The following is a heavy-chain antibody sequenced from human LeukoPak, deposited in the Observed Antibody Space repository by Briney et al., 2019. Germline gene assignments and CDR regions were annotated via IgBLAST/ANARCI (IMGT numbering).Heavy chain of an antibody. CDR1: GYTFTSYD. J-gene: IGHJ6*03. V-gene: IGHV1-8*01. Sequence: GAPVKPSCKASGYTFTSYDINWVRQATGQGLEWMGWMNPNSGNTGYAQKFQGRVTMTRNTSISTAYMELSSLRSEDTAVYYCARGPRLVLWFGELLPTYYYYMDVWGKGTTVTISS. CDR2: MNPNSGNT. CDR3: ARGPRLVLWFGELLPTYYYYMDV. D-gene: IGHD3-10*01.